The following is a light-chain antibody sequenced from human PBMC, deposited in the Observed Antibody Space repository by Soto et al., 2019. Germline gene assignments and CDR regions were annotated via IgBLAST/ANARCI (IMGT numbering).Light chain of an antibody. J-gene: IGKJ1*01. CDR1: QSLIYDDGDTY. Sequence: MTQAPGSLSVTLEQPASISCRSSQSLIYDDGDTYLNWFHQRPGQSPRRLIYMVSKRDSGVPDRFSGRGSCTDFTLKVSRVGVGDLDFYYCIQGIHWPPRLAQGTKVDIK. CDR2: MVS. V-gene: IGKV2-30*01. CDR3: IQGIHWPPR.